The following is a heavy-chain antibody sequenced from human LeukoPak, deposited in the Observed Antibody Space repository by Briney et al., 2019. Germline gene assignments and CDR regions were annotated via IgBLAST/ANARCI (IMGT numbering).Heavy chain of an antibody. CDR2: IYSGGST. Sequence: GGSLRLSCAASGFTFSSYWMHWVRQAPGKGLEWVSVIYSGGSTYYADSVKGRFTISRDNSKNTLFLQMNSLRAEDTAVYYCAREEPRYSGSYHYWGQGTLVTVSS. CDR1: GFTFSSYW. J-gene: IGHJ4*02. D-gene: IGHD1-26*01. CDR3: AREEPRYSGSYHY. V-gene: IGHV3-53*01.